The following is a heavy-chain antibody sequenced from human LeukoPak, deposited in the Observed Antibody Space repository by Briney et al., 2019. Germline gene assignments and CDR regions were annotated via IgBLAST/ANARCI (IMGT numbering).Heavy chain of an antibody. J-gene: IGHJ4*02. CDR3: ARGIAAAGTWDY. Sequence: PGGSLRLSCAASGFTFSNAWMSWVRQAPGKGLEWVSVIFSSGPTYYADSVKGRFTISRDNAKNFLYLQMDNLRAEDTALYYCARGIAAAGTWDYWGQGTLVTVSS. V-gene: IGHV3-53*01. CDR1: GFTFSNAW. CDR2: IFSSGPT. D-gene: IGHD6-13*01.